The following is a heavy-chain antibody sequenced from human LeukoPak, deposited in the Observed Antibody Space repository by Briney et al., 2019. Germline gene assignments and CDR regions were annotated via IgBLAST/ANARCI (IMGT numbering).Heavy chain of an antibody. J-gene: IGHJ6*03. Sequence: SETLSLTCTVSGYSISSGYYWGWIRQPPGKGLEWIGSIYHSGSTYYNPSLKSRVTISVDTSKNQFSLKLSSVTAADTAVYYCAREHRGYSYGTRQNYYYMDVWGKGTTVTISS. D-gene: IGHD5-18*01. CDR2: IYHSGST. CDR1: GYSISSGYY. V-gene: IGHV4-38-2*02. CDR3: AREHRGYSYGTRQNYYYMDV.